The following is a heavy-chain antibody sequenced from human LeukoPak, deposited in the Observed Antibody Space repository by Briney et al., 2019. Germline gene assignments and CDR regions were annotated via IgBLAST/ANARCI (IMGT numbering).Heavy chain of an antibody. J-gene: IGHJ4*02. D-gene: IGHD3-22*01. CDR2: ISSSSSYI. CDR1: GFTFSSYS. Sequence: GGSLRLSCAASGFTFSSYSMNWVRQAPGKGLEWVSSISSSSSYIYYADSVKGRFTISRDNAKNSLYLQMNSLRAEDTAVYYCARHKGEYYDRSGYFDYWGQGTLVTVSS. CDR3: ARHKGEYYDRSGYFDY. V-gene: IGHV3-21*01.